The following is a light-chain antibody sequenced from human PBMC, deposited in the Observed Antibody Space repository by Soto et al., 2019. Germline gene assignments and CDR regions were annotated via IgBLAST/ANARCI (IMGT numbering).Light chain of an antibody. J-gene: IGKJ1*01. Sequence: AIRMTQSPSSFSASTGDRVTITCRASQGISSYLAWYQQKPGKAPKLLIYAASTLQSGVPSRFSGSGSGTDFTLTISRLQSEDFATYYCQQYYSYPTFGQGTKVEIK. CDR2: AAS. CDR1: QGISSY. CDR3: QQYYSYPT. V-gene: IGKV1-8*01.